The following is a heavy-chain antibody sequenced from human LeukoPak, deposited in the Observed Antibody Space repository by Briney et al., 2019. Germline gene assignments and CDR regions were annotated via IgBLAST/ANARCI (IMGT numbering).Heavy chain of an antibody. V-gene: IGHV4-34*01. Sequence: SETLSLTCAVYGGSFSGYYWSWIRQPPGKGLEWIGEINHSGSTNYNPSLKSRVTISVDTSKNQFSLKLSSVTAADTAVYYCARLHVRGVILTRYYFDYWGQGTLVTVSS. CDR1: GGSFSGYY. CDR2: INHSGST. J-gene: IGHJ4*02. D-gene: IGHD3-10*01. CDR3: ARLHVRGVILTRYYFDY.